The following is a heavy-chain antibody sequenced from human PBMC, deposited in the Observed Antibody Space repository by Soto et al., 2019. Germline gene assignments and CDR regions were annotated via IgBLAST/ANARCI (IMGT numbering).Heavy chain of an antibody. V-gene: IGHV3-7*04. D-gene: IGHD3-3*01. Sequence: GGSLRLSCAASGFTFSSYWMSWVRQAPGKGLEWVANIKQDGSEKYYVDSVKGRFTISRDNAKNSLYLQMNSLRAEDTAVYYCARGHDFWSGYFGGLDFDYWGQGTLVTVSS. J-gene: IGHJ4*02. CDR2: IKQDGSEK. CDR3: ARGHDFWSGYFGGLDFDY. CDR1: GFTFSSYW.